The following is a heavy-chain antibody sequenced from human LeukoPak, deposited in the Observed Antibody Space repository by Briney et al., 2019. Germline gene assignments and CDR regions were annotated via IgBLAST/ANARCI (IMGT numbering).Heavy chain of an antibody. V-gene: IGHV3-21*01. CDR1: GFTFSSYS. D-gene: IGHD3-9*01. CDR3: AGEVMGILTVWWAFDI. Sequence: PGGSLRLSCAASGFTFSSYSMNWVRQAPGTGVEWVSSISSSSSYIYYADSVKDRFTISRDNAKKPLYLQMNSLRAEDTAVYYCAGEVMGILTVWWAFDIWGQGTMVTVSS. CDR2: ISSSSSYI. J-gene: IGHJ3*02.